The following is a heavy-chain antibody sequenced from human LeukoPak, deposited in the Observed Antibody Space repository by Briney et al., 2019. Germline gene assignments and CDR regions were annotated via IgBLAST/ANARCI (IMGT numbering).Heavy chain of an antibody. CDR2: INHSGST. V-gene: IGHV4-34*01. CDR1: GGSFSGYY. CDR3: ARGRYYYDSNGNWFDP. J-gene: IGHJ5*02. D-gene: IGHD3-22*01. Sequence: KPSETLSLTCAVYGGSFSGYYWSWIRQPPGKGLEWIGEINHSGSTNYNPSLKSRVTISVDTSKNQFSLKLSSVTAADTAVYYCARGRYYYDSNGNWFDPWGQGTLVTVSS.